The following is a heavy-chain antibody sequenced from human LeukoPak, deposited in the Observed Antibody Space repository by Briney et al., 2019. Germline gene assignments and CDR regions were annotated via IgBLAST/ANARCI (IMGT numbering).Heavy chain of an antibody. CDR3: ARKYCSTTSCLFDN. Sequence: GGSLRLSCAASGFIFSNAWMSWVRQAPGKGLQWVSDISSSGTTIYYADSVKGRFTISRDNAKNSLYLQMNSLRAEDTAVYYCARKYCSTTSCLFDNWGQGTLVTVSS. D-gene: IGHD2-2*01. CDR1: GFIFSNAW. V-gene: IGHV3-11*04. CDR2: ISSSGTTI. J-gene: IGHJ4*02.